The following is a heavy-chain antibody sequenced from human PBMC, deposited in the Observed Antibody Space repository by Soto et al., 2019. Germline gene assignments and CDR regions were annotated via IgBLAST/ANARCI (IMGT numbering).Heavy chain of an antibody. J-gene: IGHJ6*02. V-gene: IGHV3-30-3*01. CDR1: GFTFSSYA. D-gene: IGHD3-10*01. CDR3: AREAGITMVRGVTGYYYYYYGMDV. Sequence: LRLSCAASGFTFSSYAMSWVRQAPGKGLEWVAVISYDGSNKYYADPVKGRFTISRDNSKNTLYLQMNSLRAEDTAVYYCAREAGITMVRGVTGYYYYYYGMDVWGQGTTVTVSS. CDR2: ISYDGSNK.